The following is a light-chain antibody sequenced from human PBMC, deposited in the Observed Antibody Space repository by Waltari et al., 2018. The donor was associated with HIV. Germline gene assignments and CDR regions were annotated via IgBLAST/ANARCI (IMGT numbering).Light chain of an antibody. Sequence: QTVVTQEPSLSVSPGGTVTLTCGMSSGSVSTSYYPTWLQQTPGQTQRTLIFNTHTRSSGVPDRFSGSILGNQAALTIAGAQADDESDYYCVVYLGSGTWVFGGGTKLTVL. V-gene: IGLV8-61*01. J-gene: IGLJ2*01. CDR1: SGSVSTSYY. CDR2: NTH. CDR3: VVYLGSGTWV.